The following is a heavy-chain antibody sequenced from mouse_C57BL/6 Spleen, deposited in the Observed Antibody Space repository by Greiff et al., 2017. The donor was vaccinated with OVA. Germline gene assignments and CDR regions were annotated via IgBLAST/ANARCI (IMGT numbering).Heavy chain of an antibody. Sequence: VQLQQSGAELVKPGASVKISCKASGYAFSSYWMNWVKQRPGKGLEWRGKREPGDGETNANGKFKGKATLTADKSSSTAYMQLSSLTSEDSAVYFCARSLLRRDAMDYWGQGTSVTVA. V-gene: IGHV1-80*01. J-gene: IGHJ4*01. CDR3: ARSLLRRDAMDY. D-gene: IGHD1-1*01. CDR1: GYAFSSYW. CDR2: REPGDGET.